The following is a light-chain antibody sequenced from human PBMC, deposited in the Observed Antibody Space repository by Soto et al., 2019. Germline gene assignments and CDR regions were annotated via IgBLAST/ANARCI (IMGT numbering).Light chain of an antibody. Sequence: AIRMTQSPSSLSASTGGNVTITRRARQGISSYLAWYQQKPGKAPKLLIYAASTLQSGVPSRFSGSGSGTDFTLTISCLQSEDFATYYCQQYYSYPVAFGQGTKVDIK. CDR1: QGISSY. CDR2: AAS. V-gene: IGKV1-8*01. J-gene: IGKJ1*01. CDR3: QQYYSYPVA.